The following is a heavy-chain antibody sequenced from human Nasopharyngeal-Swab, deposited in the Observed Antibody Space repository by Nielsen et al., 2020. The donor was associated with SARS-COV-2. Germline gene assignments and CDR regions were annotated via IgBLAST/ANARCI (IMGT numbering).Heavy chain of an antibody. Sequence: WLRQPPGKGLEWIGRIYYSGSTYYNPSLKSRVTISVDTSKNQFSLKLSSVTAADTAVYYCARLDVSAAGRDYWGQGTLVTVSS. D-gene: IGHD6-13*01. CDR2: IYYSGST. CDR3: ARLDVSAAGRDY. V-gene: IGHV4-39*01. J-gene: IGHJ4*02.